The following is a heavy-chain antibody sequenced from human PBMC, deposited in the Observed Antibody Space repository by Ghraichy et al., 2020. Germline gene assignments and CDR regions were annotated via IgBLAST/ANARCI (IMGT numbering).Heavy chain of an antibody. J-gene: IGHJ4*02. CDR2: ISGSGGST. CDR3: AKFSNSGGSSWYRDLDY. CDR1: GFTFSSYA. V-gene: IGHV3-23*01. Sequence: GESLNISCAASGFTFSSYAMSWVRQAPGKGLEWVSAISGSGGSTYYADSVKGRFTISRDNSKNTLYLQMNSLRAEDTAVYYCAKFSNSGGSSWYRDLDYWGQGTLVTVSS. D-gene: IGHD6-13*01.